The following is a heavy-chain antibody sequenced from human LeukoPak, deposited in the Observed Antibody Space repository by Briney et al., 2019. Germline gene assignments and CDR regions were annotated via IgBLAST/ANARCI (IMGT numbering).Heavy chain of an antibody. J-gene: IGHJ2*01. V-gene: IGHV1-2*02. CDR3: ARGSSSSSWIFDL. D-gene: IGHD6-13*01. Sequence: ASVKVSCKASGYTFTGYYMHWVRQAPGQGLEWMGWINPNSGDTNYAQKFQGRVTMTRDTSISTAYMELSRLRSDDTAVYYCARGSSSSSWIFDLWGRGTLVTVSS. CDR2: INPNSGDT. CDR1: GYTFTGYY.